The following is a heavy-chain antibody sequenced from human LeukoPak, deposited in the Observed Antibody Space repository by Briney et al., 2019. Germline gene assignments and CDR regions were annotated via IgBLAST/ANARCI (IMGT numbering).Heavy chain of an antibody. Sequence: GGSLRLSCAASGFTFSSYGMSWVRQAPGKGLEWVSAFSGSGGSTYYADSVRGRFTISRDNSKNTRYLQMNSLRAEDTAVYYCAKGGIAVAGTSWFDPWGQGTLVTVSS. CDR1: GFTFSSYG. CDR3: AKGGIAVAGTSWFDP. D-gene: IGHD6-19*01. V-gene: IGHV3-23*01. CDR2: FSGSGGST. J-gene: IGHJ5*02.